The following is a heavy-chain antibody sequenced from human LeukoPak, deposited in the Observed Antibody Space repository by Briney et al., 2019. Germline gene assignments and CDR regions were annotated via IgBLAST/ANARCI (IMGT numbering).Heavy chain of an antibody. CDR3: MRDPHEGGNGWYYFDF. Sequence: QPGGSLRLSCAASGFSFTNYCMHWVRQPPGKGLEWVANIKQNGRDTYSVDSVKGRFIISRDNVKNSLYLHLNSLRAEDTAVYYCMRDPHEGGNGWYYFDFWGQGTLVTVSS. CDR1: GFSFTNYC. CDR2: IKQNGRDT. V-gene: IGHV3-7*03. J-gene: IGHJ4*02. D-gene: IGHD6-19*01.